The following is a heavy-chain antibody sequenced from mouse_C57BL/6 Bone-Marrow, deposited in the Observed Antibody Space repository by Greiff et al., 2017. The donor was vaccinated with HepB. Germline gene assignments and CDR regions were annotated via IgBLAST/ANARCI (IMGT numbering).Heavy chain of an antibody. D-gene: IGHD2-4*01. Sequence: EVQLQQSGAELVRPGASVKLSCTASGFNIKDDYMHWVKQRPEQGLEWIGWIDPENGDTEYASKFQGKATITADTSSNTAYLQLSSLTSEDTAVYYCTTGRLRLDYGGQGTTLTVSS. V-gene: IGHV14-4*01. CDR3: TTGRLRLDY. CDR1: GFNIKDDY. CDR2: IDPENGDT. J-gene: IGHJ2*01.